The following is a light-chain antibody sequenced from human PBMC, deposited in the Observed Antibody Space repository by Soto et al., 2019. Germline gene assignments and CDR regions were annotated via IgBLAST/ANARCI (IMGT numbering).Light chain of an antibody. CDR1: LVISSY. CDR2: AAS. V-gene: IGKV1-9*01. CDR3: QQLNSYPLT. J-gene: IGKJ4*01. Sequence: DIQLTQSPSFLSASVGDRVTITCRASLVISSYLAWYQQKPGKAPKLLIYAASTLQSGVPSRFSGSGSGTEFTLTISSLQPEDFATYYCQQLNSYPLTFGGGTKVGIK.